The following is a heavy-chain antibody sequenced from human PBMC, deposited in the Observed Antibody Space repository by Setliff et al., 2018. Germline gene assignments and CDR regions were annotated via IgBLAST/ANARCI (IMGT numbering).Heavy chain of an antibody. CDR2: IYYSGST. Sequence: PSETLSLTCTVSRGSLSSGGYYWSWIRQHPGKGLEWIGYIYYSGSTYYNPSLKSRVTISVDTSKNQFSLKLSSVTAADTAVYYCARVARVVLSRNAFDIWGQGTMVT. V-gene: IGHV4-31*03. D-gene: IGHD2-2*01. CDR3: ARVARVVLSRNAFDI. J-gene: IGHJ3*02. CDR1: RGSLSSGGYY.